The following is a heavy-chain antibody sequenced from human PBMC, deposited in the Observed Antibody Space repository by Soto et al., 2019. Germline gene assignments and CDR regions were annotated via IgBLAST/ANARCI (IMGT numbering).Heavy chain of an antibody. CDR3: VGDQDVHTPMVHGNY. CDR2: ISSSKTT. J-gene: IGHJ4*02. V-gene: IGHV3-48*02. CDR1: GITFSSYS. Sequence: DVQLVESGGGLVQPGESLRLSCPASGITFSSYSMNWVRQAPGKGLEWLSYISSSKTTYADSVKGRFTISRDNAKNSVYLQMNSLRDEDTAVYYCVGDQDVHTPMVHGNYWGRGTRVTVSS. D-gene: IGHD5-18*01.